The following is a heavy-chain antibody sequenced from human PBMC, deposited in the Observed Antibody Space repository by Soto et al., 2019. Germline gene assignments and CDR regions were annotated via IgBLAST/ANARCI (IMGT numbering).Heavy chain of an antibody. CDR3: AKTITTYSGDSRGRGALVDY. J-gene: IGHJ4*02. Sequence: QVQLVESGGGVVQPGRSRRLSCAASGFTFSTYGMHWVRQPPGKGLEWVAVISSDGKSEHYADPVKGRFSISRDNSKNTLSLQMNSLRVEDTAVYYCAKTITTYSGDSRGRGALVDYWGQGTLVTVSS. CDR2: ISSDGKSE. D-gene: IGHD3-22*01. V-gene: IGHV3-30*18. CDR1: GFTFSTYG.